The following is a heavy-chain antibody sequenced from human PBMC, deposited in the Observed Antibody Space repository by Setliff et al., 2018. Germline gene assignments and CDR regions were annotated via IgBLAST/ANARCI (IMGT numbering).Heavy chain of an antibody. CDR1: GGSITNYY. CDR3: ARHHAQYYSDSSGYFYEDWYLDL. D-gene: IGHD3-22*01. Sequence: PSETLSLTCTVSGGSITNYYWSWIRQPPGKGLEYIGYIYYTVSTNSNPSLKSRVTISVDTSKNQFSLKLSSVTAADTAVYYCARHHAQYYSDSSGYFYEDWYLDLWGRGTLVTVSS. V-gene: IGHV4-59*08. CDR2: IYYTVST. J-gene: IGHJ2*01.